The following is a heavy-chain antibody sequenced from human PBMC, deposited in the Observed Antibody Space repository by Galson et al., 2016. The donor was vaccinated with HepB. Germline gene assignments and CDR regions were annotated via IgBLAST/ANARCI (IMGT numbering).Heavy chain of an antibody. Sequence: SLRLSCAVSGFTLSTYSTNWVRQAPGKGLEWIAYIRSRSNDRAIFYAGSVKGRFTISGDNAESMYLQMNSLRDEGTAVYYCVRDHDWGFDYWGQGALVTVSS. CDR1: GFTLSTYS. CDR2: IRSRSNDRAI. D-gene: IGHD7-27*01. J-gene: IGHJ4*02. V-gene: IGHV3-48*02. CDR3: VRDHDWGFDY.